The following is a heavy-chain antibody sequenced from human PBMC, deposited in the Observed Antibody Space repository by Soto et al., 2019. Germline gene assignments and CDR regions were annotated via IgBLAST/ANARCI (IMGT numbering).Heavy chain of an antibody. J-gene: IGHJ4*02. CDR3: ARNLDY. CDR2: IIPILGTE. CDR1: GGTFNSYT. V-gene: IGHV1-69*16. Sequence: QVQLVQSGAEVRKPGSSVKISCKASGGTFNSYTFTWVRQAPGQGLEWMGGIIPILGTENYAQKFQGRVTITADESTSTAYMELNSLRSEDTAVYYCARNLDYWGQGTLVTVSS.